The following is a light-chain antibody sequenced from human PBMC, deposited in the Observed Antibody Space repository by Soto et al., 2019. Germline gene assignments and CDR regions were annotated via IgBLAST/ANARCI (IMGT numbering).Light chain of an antibody. CDR1: SSAVGGYNF. J-gene: IGLJ3*02. V-gene: IGLV2-14*03. CDR3: CSHSSSITWM. CDR2: EVA. Sequence: SVLTQTASVSGSPGQSITMSCTGTSSAVGGYNFVSWYQQHPGKAPKLIVHEVANRLSGVSGRFSGSKSGNTAFLTISGLQAEDEAVYYCCSHSSSITWMFGGGTKLTVL.